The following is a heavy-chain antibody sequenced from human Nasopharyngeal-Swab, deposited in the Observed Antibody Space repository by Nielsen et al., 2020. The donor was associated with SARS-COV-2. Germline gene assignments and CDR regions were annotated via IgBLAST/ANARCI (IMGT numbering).Heavy chain of an antibody. J-gene: IGHJ4*02. D-gene: IGHD1-26*01. CDR1: AFSLSTTGTG. Sequence: SGPTLVKPTQALTLTCTFSAFSLSTTGTGVGWVRQPPGKGLEWLARIYWDDDKRYNPSLKSRLTITKDTSNDQVILTMTNMDPVDTATYYCAHSGGRVGTTDFDYWGQGTLVSVSS. CDR3: AHSGGRVGTTDFDY. V-gene: IGHV2-5*02. CDR2: IYWDDDK.